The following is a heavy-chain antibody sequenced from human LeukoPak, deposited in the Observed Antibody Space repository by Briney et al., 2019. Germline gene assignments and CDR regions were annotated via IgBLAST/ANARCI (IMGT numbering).Heavy chain of an antibody. CDR3: ARHSGRYSNWFDP. J-gene: IGHJ5*02. CDR1: GWTFSSYS. CDR2: IGVGGGSI. Sequence: GGSLRLSCTTYGWTFSSYSMSWVRQAPGKGLEWVAAIGVGGGSIYYAAPVKGLFTTARDNAIVVLDLQMSSLRADDRAVYYWARHSGRYSNWFDPGGQGTLVTVSS. D-gene: IGHD1-26*01. V-gene: IGHV3-23*01.